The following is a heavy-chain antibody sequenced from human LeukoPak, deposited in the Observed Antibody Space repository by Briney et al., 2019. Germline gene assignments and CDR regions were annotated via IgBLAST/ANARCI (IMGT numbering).Heavy chain of an antibody. D-gene: IGHD3-22*01. CDR1: GGSFSGYY. J-gene: IGHJ3*02. CDR2: INHSGST. V-gene: IGHV4-34*01. CDR3: ARRYYYDSSGTPGDAFDI. Sequence: SETLSLTCAVYGGSFSGYYWSWIRQPPGKGLEWIGEINHSGSTNYNPSLKSRVTISVDTSKNQFSLKLSSVTAADTAVYYCARRYYYDSSGTPGDAFDIWGQGTMVTVSS.